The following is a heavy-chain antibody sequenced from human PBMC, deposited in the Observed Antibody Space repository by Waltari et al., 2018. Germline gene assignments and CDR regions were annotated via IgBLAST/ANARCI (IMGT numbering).Heavy chain of an antibody. CDR1: GFTFSSYA. V-gene: IGHV3-23*01. CDR3: AKDTTGTTDYFDY. CDR2: ISGSGGST. Sequence: EVQLLASGGGLVPPGGSLRLSCAASGFTFSSYAMSWVRQAPGKGLEWVSAISGSGGSTYYADSVKGRFTISRDNSKNTLYLQMNSLRAEDTAVYYCAKDTTGTTDYFDYWGQGTLVTVSS. J-gene: IGHJ4*02. D-gene: IGHD1-7*01.